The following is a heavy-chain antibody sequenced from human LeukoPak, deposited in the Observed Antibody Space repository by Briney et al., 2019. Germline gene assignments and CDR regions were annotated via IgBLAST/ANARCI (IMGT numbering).Heavy chain of an antibody. CDR3: ARVPRQDGYKDY. D-gene: IGHD5-24*01. CDR1: GRSISSSSYY. Sequence: SETLSLTCTVSGRSISSSSYYWGWIRQPPGKGLEWIGSIYYSGSTYYNPSLKSRVTISVDTSKNQFSLKLSSVTAADTAVYYCARVPRQDGYKDYWGQGTLVTVSS. J-gene: IGHJ4*02. V-gene: IGHV4-39*01. CDR2: IYYSGST.